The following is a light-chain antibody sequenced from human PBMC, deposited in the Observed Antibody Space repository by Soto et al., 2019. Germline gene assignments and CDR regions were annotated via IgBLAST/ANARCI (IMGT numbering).Light chain of an antibody. J-gene: IGKJ4*01. CDR3: QKCNSALRIT. CDR1: QSISSW. V-gene: IGKV1-27*01. CDR2: AAF. Sequence: DVQMNQSPSTLSASVEDRVTTTCRVSQSISSWLAWYQLKPGKVPKLLIYAAFVLQSGVPSRFSGSGSGTDFTLTIASLQAEDVATYYCQKCNSALRITFGGGTKVDIK.